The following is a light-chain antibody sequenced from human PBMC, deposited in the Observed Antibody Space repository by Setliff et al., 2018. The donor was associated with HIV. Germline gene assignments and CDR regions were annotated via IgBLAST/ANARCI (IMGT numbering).Light chain of an antibody. CDR3: SSYTRNSTPGV. CDR2: DVS. V-gene: IGLV2-14*03. Sequence: QSALAQPASVSGSPGQSITISCTGTSSDIGGYNYVSWYQQHPGKAPKLMIYDVSNRPSGVSNRFSGSKSGNTASLTISGLQAEDEADYYCSSYTRNSTPGVFGGGTKVTV. CDR1: SSDIGGYNY. J-gene: IGLJ3*02.